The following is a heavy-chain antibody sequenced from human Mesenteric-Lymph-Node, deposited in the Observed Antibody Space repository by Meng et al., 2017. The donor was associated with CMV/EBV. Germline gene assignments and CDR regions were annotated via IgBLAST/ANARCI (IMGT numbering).Heavy chain of an antibody. CDR3: ARDTVLRFLSYDYYYYGMDV. CDR2: ISSSSSYI. CDR1: GFTFSSYS. J-gene: IGHJ6*02. V-gene: IGHV3-21*01. D-gene: IGHD3-3*01. Sequence: GGSLRLSCAASGFTFSSYSMNWVRQAPGKGLEWVSSISSSSSYIYYADSVKGRFTISRDNAKNSLYLQMNSLRAEDTAAYYCARDTVLRFLSYDYYYYGMDVWGQGTTVTVSS.